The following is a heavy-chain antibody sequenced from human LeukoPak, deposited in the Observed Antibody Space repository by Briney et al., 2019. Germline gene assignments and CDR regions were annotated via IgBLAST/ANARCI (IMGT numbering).Heavy chain of an antibody. Sequence: GASVKVSCTASGGTFSSYAISWVRQAPGQGLEWMGGIIPIFGTANYAQKFQGRVTITADESTSTAYMELSSLRSEDAAVYYCARVLAYYDFWSGYLDYWGQGTLVTVSS. CDR2: IIPIFGTA. D-gene: IGHD3-3*01. J-gene: IGHJ4*02. CDR1: GGTFSSYA. CDR3: ARVLAYYDFWSGYLDY. V-gene: IGHV1-69*13.